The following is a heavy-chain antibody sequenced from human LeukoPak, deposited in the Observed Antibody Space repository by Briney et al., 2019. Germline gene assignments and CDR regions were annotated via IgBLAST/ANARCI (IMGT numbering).Heavy chain of an antibody. CDR1: GFTFSSYG. CDR2: ISYDGSNK. D-gene: IGHD3-16*01. CDR3: ARGGDILSHDLGHI. V-gene: IGHV3-30*03. J-gene: IGHJ3*02. Sequence: GGSLRLSCAASGFTFSSYGMHWVRQAPGKGLEWVAVISYDGSNKYYADSVKGRFTISRDNSKNTLYLQMNSLRAEDTAVYYCARGGDILSHDLGHIWGQGTMVTVSS.